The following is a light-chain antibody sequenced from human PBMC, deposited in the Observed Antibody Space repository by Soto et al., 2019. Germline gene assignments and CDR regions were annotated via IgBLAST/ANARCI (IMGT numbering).Light chain of an antibody. Sequence: EIVLTQSPGTLSLSPGERATLSCRASQSVSSSYLAWYQQKPGQAPRLLIYGASSRATGIPDRFSGSGSGTDFTLTISSLEPEDFAVYYCQQRSNWPPLFGGGTKVDIK. CDR1: QSVSSSY. CDR2: GAS. J-gene: IGKJ4*01. V-gene: IGKV3D-20*02. CDR3: QQRSNWPPL.